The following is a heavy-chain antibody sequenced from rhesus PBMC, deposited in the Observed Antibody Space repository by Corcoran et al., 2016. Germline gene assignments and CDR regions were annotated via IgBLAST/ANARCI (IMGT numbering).Heavy chain of an antibody. CDR1: GGPINSNNW. V-gene: IGHV4-93*02. D-gene: IGHD2-39*02. Sequence: QVQLQESGPAVVKPSETLSLTCAVSGGPINSNNWWSWIRQPPGSGLEWIGRIYGSAGSTEYHPTLKTRVPISIASSKNHFSLKLSSVTAADSAVYYCARGDYCSGGVCFGYGLDSWGQGVVVPVSS. J-gene: IGHJ6*01. CDR2: IYGSAGST. CDR3: ARGDYCSGGVCFGYGLDS.